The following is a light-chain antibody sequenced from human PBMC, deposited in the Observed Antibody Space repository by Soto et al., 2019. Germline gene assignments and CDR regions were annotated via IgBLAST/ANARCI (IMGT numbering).Light chain of an antibody. CDR1: SGHSSYA. CDR3: QTWGTAYVL. Sequence: QLVLTQSPSASASLGASVKLTCTLSSGHSSYAFAWHQQQPEKGPRYLLKVNSDGSHTKGDGIPDRFSGSSSGAERYFTIASLQSEDEADYYCQTWGTAYVLFGGGTKLTVL. V-gene: IGLV4-69*01. CDR2: VNSDGSH. J-gene: IGLJ2*01.